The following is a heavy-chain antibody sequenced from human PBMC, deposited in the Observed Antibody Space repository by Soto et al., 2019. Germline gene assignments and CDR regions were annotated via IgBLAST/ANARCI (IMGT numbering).Heavy chain of an antibody. CDR1: GYTFTGYY. Sequence: SVNGDCKASGYTFTGYYMHWVRQAPGQGLEWMGWINPNSGGTNYAQKFQGRVTMTRDTSISTAYMELSRLRSDDTAVYYCASVRISIVRHGAFSICGQGTMVT. D-gene: IGHD3-10*01. J-gene: IGHJ3*02. V-gene: IGHV1-2*02. CDR2: INPNSGGT. CDR3: ASVRISIVRHGAFSI.